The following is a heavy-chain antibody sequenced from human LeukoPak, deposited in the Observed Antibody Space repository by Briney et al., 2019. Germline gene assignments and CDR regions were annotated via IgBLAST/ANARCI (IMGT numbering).Heavy chain of an antibody. CDR1: GGSMSRYY. Sequence: SETLSLTCTVSGGSMSRYYWSWIRQPPGKGLEWIGYIYYSGSTNYNPSLKSRVTISVDTSNNQFSLKLSSVTAADTAVYYCARDREMATTKAFDIWGQGTVVTVSS. CDR2: IYYSGST. D-gene: IGHD5-24*01. J-gene: IGHJ3*02. CDR3: ARDREMATTKAFDI. V-gene: IGHV4-59*01.